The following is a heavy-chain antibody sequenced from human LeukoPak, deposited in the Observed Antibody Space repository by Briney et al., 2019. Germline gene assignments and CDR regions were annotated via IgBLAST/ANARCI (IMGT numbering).Heavy chain of an antibody. CDR2: ISGSGATK. J-gene: IGHJ4*02. D-gene: IGHD4-11*01. V-gene: IGHV3-23*01. CDR3: AKSLRGYSASRFDC. Sequence: PGGSLRLSCAASGFSFSSYAMSSVRQAPGKGLEWVSTISGSGATKYYADSVKGRFIISRDNSKNTLYLQMNSLRAEDTAVYYSAKSLRGYSASRFDCWGQGTLVTVSS. CDR1: GFSFSSYA.